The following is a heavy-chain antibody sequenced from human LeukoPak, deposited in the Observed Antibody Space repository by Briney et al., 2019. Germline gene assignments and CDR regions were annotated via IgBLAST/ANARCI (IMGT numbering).Heavy chain of an antibody. Sequence: GSLRLSCAASGFTFDDYGMSWVGQARGKGLEWVSGINWNGGSTVYADSVKGRFTLSRDNAKNSLYLQINSLRAEDTALYNCARVAYGDYDPPDYWGQGTLVTVSS. CDR1: GFTFDDYG. CDR2: INWNGGST. V-gene: IGHV3-20*01. D-gene: IGHD5-12*01. CDR3: ARVAYGDYDPPDY. J-gene: IGHJ4*02.